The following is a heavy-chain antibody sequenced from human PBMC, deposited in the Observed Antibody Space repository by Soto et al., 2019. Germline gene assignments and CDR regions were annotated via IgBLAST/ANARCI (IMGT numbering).Heavy chain of an antibody. CDR2: SSWNSGSI. V-gene: IGHV3-9*01. D-gene: IGHD2-2*01. CDR3: AKDKGYCSSTSCQAFDY. CDR1: GFTFDDYA. Sequence: GGSLRLSCAASGFTFDDYAMHWVRQAPGKGLEWVSGSSWNSGSIGYPDSVKGRFTISRDNAKNSLYLQMNSLRAEDTALYYCAKDKGYCSSTSCQAFDYWGQGTLVTVSS. J-gene: IGHJ4*02.